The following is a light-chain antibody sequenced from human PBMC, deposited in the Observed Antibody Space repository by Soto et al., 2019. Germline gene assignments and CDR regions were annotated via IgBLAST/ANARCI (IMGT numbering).Light chain of an antibody. J-gene: IGLJ2*01. V-gene: IGLV4-69*01. CDR3: QTWGSGIVV. Sequence: QPVLTQSPSASASLGASVKLTCTLSSGHSNYAIAWHQQQSEKGPRYLMKLNSDGSHSKGDRIPDRFSGSSSGAERYLPISSRQAEDEADYYGQTWGSGIVVFGGGTKRTVL. CDR2: LNSDGSH. CDR1: SGHSNYA.